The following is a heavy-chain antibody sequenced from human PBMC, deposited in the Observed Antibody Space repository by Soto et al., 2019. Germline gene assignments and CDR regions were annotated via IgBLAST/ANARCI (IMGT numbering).Heavy chain of an antibody. J-gene: IGHJ5*02. CDR2: IIPIFGTA. CDR1: GGTFSSYA. Sequence: SVKVSCKASGGTFSSYAISWVLQAPGQGLEWMGGIIPIFGTANYAQKFQGRVTITADESTSTAYMELSSLRSEDTAVYYCARDPDYGDYVARFDPWSQGTLVTVSS. V-gene: IGHV1-69*13. CDR3: ARDPDYGDYVARFDP. D-gene: IGHD4-17*01.